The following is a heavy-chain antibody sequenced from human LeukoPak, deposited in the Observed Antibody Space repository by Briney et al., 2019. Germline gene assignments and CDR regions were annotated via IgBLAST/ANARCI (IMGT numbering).Heavy chain of an antibody. CDR3: AKDRLRDYCSSTSCSTNWFDP. D-gene: IGHD2-2*01. J-gene: IGHJ5*02. Sequence: HPGRSLSLSCAASGFNFDDYAMHWLRQAPGKGLEWVSGISWNSGSIGYADSVKGRFNISRDNAKNSLYLQMNSRRAEDTALYYCAKDRLRDYCSSTSCSTNWFDPWGQGTLVTVSS. CDR1: GFNFDDYA. V-gene: IGHV3-9*01. CDR2: ISWNSGSI.